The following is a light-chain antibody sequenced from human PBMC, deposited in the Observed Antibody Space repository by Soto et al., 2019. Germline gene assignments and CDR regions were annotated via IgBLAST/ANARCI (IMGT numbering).Light chain of an antibody. CDR1: QSLTNS. J-gene: IGKJ1*01. CDR2: GAS. V-gene: IGKV3-15*01. CDR3: QQYNNWPRT. Sequence: EIVMTQSPGTLSLSPGERATLSCRASQSLTNSFIAWYQQRPGQAPRLLIYGASTRATGIPARFSGSGSGTEFTLTISSLQSEDFAVYYCQQYNNWPRTFGQGTKVDIK.